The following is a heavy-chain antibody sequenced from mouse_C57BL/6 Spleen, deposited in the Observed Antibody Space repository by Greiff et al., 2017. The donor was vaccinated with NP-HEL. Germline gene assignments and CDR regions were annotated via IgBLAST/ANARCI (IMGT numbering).Heavy chain of an antibody. CDR2: ILPGSCST. D-gene: IGHD2-3*01. Sequence: VQLQQSGAELMKPGASVKLSCKATGYKFTGYWIEWVKQRPGHGLEWLGEILPGSCSTKYNEKFKGKATFTADTSSNTAYMQISSLTTEDSAIYYCARKRYDGYYESLWYFDVWGTGTTVTVSS. CDR1: GYKFTGYW. V-gene: IGHV1-9*01. J-gene: IGHJ1*03. CDR3: ARKRYDGYYESLWYFDV.